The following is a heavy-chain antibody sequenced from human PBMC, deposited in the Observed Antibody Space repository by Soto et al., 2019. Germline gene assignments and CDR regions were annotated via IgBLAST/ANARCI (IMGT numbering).Heavy chain of an antibody. Sequence: GGSLRLSCAASGFTFSSYGMHWVRQAPGKGLEWVAVISYDGSNKYYADSVKGRFTISRDNSKNTLYLQMNSLRAEDTAVYYCAKALGRAAAGTPYYCMDVWGQGTTVTVSS. V-gene: IGHV3-30*18. J-gene: IGHJ6*02. CDR2: ISYDGSNK. D-gene: IGHD6-13*01. CDR1: GFTFSSYG. CDR3: AKALGRAAAGTPYYCMDV.